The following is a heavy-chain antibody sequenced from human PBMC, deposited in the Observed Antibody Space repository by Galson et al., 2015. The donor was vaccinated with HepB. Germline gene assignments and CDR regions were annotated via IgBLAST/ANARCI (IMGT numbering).Heavy chain of an antibody. J-gene: IGHJ4*02. D-gene: IGHD2-2*01. CDR1: GCTVSNYV. Sequence: SLRLAGPDSGCTVSNYVWNCAGEAPRERLECVSTISGSGGSTYYGDSLKGRFTISRDNYRNTLYLQMNSLRAEDTAVYYCASLRGDIVVVPADLSFDYWGQGTLVTVSS. CDR3: ASLRGDIVVVPADLSFDY. V-gene: IGHV3-23*01. CDR2: ISGSGGST.